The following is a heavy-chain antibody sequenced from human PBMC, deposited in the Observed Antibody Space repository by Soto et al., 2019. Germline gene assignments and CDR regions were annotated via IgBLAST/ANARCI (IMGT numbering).Heavy chain of an antibody. V-gene: IGHV1-18*01. CDR1: GYTFTSYG. CDR2: ISAYNGNT. J-gene: IGHJ5*02. Sequence: VASVKVSCKASGYTFTSYGISWVRQAPGQGLEWMGWISAYNGNTNYAQKLQGRVTMTTDTSTSTAYMELRSLRSDDTAVYYCARDFGEYQLLWGNWFDPWGQGTLVTVSS. CDR3: ARDFGEYQLLWGNWFDP. D-gene: IGHD2-2*01.